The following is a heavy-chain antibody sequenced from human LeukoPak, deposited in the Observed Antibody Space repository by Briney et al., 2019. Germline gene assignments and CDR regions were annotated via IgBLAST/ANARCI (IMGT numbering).Heavy chain of an antibody. CDR1: GGSFSGYY. V-gene: IGHV4-34*01. D-gene: IGHD3-16*01. CDR2: INHSGST. CDR3: ARVMKRYFDY. Sequence: SETLSLTCAVYGGSFSGYYWSWIRQPPGKGLEWIGEINHSGSTNYNPSLKSRVTISVDTSKNQFSLKLSSVTAADTAVYYCARVMKRYFDYWGQGTLVTVSS. J-gene: IGHJ4*02.